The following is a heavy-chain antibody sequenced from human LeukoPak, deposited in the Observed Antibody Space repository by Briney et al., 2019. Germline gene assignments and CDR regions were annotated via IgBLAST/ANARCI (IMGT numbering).Heavy chain of an antibody. Sequence: PGGSLRLSCAASGITFSSYGMSWVRQAPGKGLEWVSSISSTGGTTYYADSVKGRFTISRDNSKNTLYLQMNSLRAEDTAVYYCAKFHIVVVNGYFDYWGQGTLVTVSS. D-gene: IGHD2-21*01. CDR3: AKFHIVVVNGYFDY. J-gene: IGHJ4*02. CDR2: ISSTGGTT. CDR1: GITFSSYG. V-gene: IGHV3-23*01.